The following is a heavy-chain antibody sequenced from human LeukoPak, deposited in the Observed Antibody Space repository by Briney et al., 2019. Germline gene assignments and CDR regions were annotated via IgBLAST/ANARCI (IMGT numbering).Heavy chain of an antibody. V-gene: IGHV1-18*01. D-gene: IGHD3-10*01. J-gene: IGHJ5*02. CDR3: ASARGDWFDP. CDR2: ISAYNGKT. CDR1: GYTFTSYG. Sequence: ASVKVSCKASGYTFTSYGISWVRPAPGQGLEWMGWISAYNGKTNYAQKFQNRVTMTTDTSTNTAYMELRSLRSDDTAVYYCASARGDWFDPWGQGTLVTVSS.